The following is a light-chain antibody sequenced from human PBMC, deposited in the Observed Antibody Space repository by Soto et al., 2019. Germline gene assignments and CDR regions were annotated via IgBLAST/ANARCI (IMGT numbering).Light chain of an antibody. J-gene: IGLJ1*01. V-gene: IGLV2-8*01. CDR3: SAHGGTKPYV. CDR2: DVN. CDR1: ASDIGGYTF. Sequence: QSALTQPPSASGSPGQSVAISCTGTASDIGGYTFVSWYQQHPGKAPKLLIYDVNKRPSGVPDRFSGSKSGNTASLTVSGLQAEDEADYYCSAHGGTKPYVFGPGTKLTVL.